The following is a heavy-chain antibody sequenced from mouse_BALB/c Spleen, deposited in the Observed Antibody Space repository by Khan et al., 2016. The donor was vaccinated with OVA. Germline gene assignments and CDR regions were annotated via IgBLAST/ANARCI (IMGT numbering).Heavy chain of an antibody. Sequence: QMQLQQSGPGLVQPSQSLSITCTVSGFSLTSYGVHWVRQSPGKGLEWLGVIWSGGSTDYNAAFISRLSISKDNSKSQVFFKMHSLQANDTAIYYCARIFIGTTDYAMDYWGQGTSVTVSS. D-gene: IGHD2-14*01. V-gene: IGHV2-2*02. CDR3: ARIFIGTTDYAMDY. CDR2: IWSGGST. J-gene: IGHJ4*01. CDR1: GFSLTSYG.